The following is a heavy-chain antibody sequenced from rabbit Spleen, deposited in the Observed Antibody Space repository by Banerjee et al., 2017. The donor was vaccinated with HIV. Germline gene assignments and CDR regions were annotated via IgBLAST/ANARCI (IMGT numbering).Heavy chain of an antibody. Sequence: QSLEESGGGLVQPEGSLTLTCKASGFSFSSSHYMCWVRQAPGKGLEWIACIYGDYGLNTWYASWAKGRLTISKTSSTTVTLQMTSLTGADTATYFCARDTASSFSSYGMDLWGPGTLVTVS. CDR3: ARDTASSFSSYGMDL. D-gene: IGHD6-1*01. CDR2: IYGDYGLNT. CDR1: GFSFSSSHY. V-gene: IGHV1S40*01. J-gene: IGHJ6*01.